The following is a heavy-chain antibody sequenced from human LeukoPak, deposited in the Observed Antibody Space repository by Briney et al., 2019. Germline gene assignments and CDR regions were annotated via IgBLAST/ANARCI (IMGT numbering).Heavy chain of an antibody. CDR2: IIPIFGTA. J-gene: IGHJ1*01. Sequence: SVKVSCKASGGTFSSYAISWVRQAPGQGLEWMGGIIPIFGTANYAQKFQGRVTITADESTSTAYMELSSLRSEDTAVYYCARVLYNGGYIQYWGQGTLVTVSS. D-gene: IGHD2-2*02. CDR3: ARVLYNGGYIQY. CDR1: GGTFSSYA. V-gene: IGHV1-69*13.